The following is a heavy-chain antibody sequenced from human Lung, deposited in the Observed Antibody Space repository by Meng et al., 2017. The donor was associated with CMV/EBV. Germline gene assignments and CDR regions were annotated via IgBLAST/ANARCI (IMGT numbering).Heavy chain of an antibody. D-gene: IGHD6-19*01. CDR3: AAEALKEQWLVYYYGMDV. CDR2: IVVGSGNT. Sequence: SVXVSCNASGFTFTSSAVQWVRQARGQRLEWIGWIVVGSGNTNYAQKFQERVTITRDMSTSTAYMELSSLRSEDTAVYYCAAEALKEQWLVYYYGMDVWXQGTXVTVSS. V-gene: IGHV1-58*01. J-gene: IGHJ6*02. CDR1: GFTFTSSA.